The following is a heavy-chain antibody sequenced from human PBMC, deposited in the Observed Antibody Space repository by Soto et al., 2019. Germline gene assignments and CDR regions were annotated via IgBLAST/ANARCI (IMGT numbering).Heavy chain of an antibody. CDR3: ARWYGGSLDY. Sequence: QVQLQESGPGLVKPSETLSLTCTVSGGSISSYYWSWIRQPPGKGLEWIGYIYYSGSTNYNPSLKSRVTISVDTSKNQFSLKLSSVTAPDTAVYYCARWYGGSLDYWGQGTLVTVSS. J-gene: IGHJ4*02. CDR2: IYYSGST. V-gene: IGHV4-59*01. CDR1: GGSISSYY. D-gene: IGHD4-17*01.